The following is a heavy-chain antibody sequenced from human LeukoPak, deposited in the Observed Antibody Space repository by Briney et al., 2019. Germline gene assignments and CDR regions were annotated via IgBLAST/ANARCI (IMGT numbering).Heavy chain of an antibody. D-gene: IGHD3-10*01. J-gene: IGHJ4*02. CDR2: MNPNSGNA. CDR3: ARTYGSGSSFDY. CDR1: GYTFTNFD. V-gene: IGHV1-8*01. Sequence: GASVKVSCKASGYTFTNFDINWVRQAPGQGLEWVGWMNPNSGNAGFAQKFRGRISMTGNTSMNTAFMELRSLGSDDTAVYYCARTYGSGSSFDYWGQGTLVTVSS.